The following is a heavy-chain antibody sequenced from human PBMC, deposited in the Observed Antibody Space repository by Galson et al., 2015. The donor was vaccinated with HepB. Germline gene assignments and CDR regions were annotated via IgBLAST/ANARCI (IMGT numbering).Heavy chain of an antibody. Sequence: SLRLSCAASGFTFSNAWMNWVRQAPGKGLEWVGRIKSKTDGGTTDYAAPVKGRFTISRDDSKNTLYLQMNSLKTEDTAVYYCTTEAGYSYGSDFDYWGQGTLVTVSS. D-gene: IGHD5-18*01. J-gene: IGHJ4*02. V-gene: IGHV3-15*07. CDR2: IKSKTDGGTT. CDR1: GFTFSNAW. CDR3: TTEAGYSYGSDFDY.